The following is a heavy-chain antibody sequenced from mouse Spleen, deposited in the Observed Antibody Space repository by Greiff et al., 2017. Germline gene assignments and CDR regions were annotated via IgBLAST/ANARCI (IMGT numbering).Heavy chain of an antibody. CDR3: TRSSCYGRNYAMDY. Sequence: EVQLVESGGGLVQPGGSMKLSCAASGFTFSDAWMDWVRQSPEKGLEWVAEIRNKANNHATYYAESVKGRFTISRDDSKSSVYLQMNSLRAEDTGIYYCTRSSCYGRNYAMDYWGQGTSVTVSS. CDR1: GFTFSDAW. CDR2: IRNKANNHAT. J-gene: IGHJ4*01. D-gene: IGHD1-1*01. V-gene: IGHV6-6*01.